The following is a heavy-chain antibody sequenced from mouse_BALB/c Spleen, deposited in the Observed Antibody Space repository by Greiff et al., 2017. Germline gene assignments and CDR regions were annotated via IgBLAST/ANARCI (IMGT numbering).Heavy chain of an antibody. J-gene: IGHJ3*01. CDR3: AREGAEFAY. CDR2: IWSGGST. V-gene: IGHV2-2*02. CDR1: GFSLTSYG. Sequence: VQLQQSGPGLVQPSQSLSITCTVSGFSLTSYGVHWVRQSPGKGLEWLGVIWSGGSTDYNAAFISRLSISKDNSKSQVFFKMNSLQANDTAIYYCAREGAEFAYWGQGTLVTVSA. D-gene: IGHD3-3*01.